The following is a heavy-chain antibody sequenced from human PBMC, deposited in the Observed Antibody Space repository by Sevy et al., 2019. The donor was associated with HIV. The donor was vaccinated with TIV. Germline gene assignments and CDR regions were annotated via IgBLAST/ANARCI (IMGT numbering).Heavy chain of an antibody. CDR1: GFNFNKHF. CDR3: TREASAAGTSFGLDV. J-gene: IGHJ6*02. Sequence: GGSLRLSCVGSGFNFNKHFMVWVRQAPGRGLQWVSSISSRSGYIFSSDSVRGRFTISRDNAKNSLFLEMNNLGVEDTAVYYCTREASAAGTSFGLDVWGQGTTVTVSS. D-gene: IGHD6-13*01. V-gene: IGHV3-21*01. CDR2: ISSRSGYI.